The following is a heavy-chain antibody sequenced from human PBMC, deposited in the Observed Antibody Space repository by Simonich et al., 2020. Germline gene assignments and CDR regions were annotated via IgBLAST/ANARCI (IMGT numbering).Heavy chain of an antibody. J-gene: IGHJ5*02. D-gene: IGHD6-13*01. CDR2: IWVEGSKK. CDR1: GLTFSSYG. CDR3: ARAYSSSWYNWFDP. Sequence: QVQLVESGGGVVQPGRSLRLSCAASGLTFSSYGMHWVRQAPGKGLRGVVFIWVEGSKKYYSDSVKGRFTISRDNSKNTLYLQMNSRRAEDTAVYYCARAYSSSWYNWFDPWGQGTLVTVSS. V-gene: IGHV3-33*01.